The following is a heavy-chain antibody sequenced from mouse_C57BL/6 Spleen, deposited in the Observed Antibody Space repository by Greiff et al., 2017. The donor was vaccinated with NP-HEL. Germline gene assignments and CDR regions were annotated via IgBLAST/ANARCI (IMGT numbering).Heavy chain of an antibody. CDR3: ARGGPAYYFDY. CDR1: GYTFTSYW. CDR2: IHPNSGST. V-gene: IGHV1-64*01. Sequence: VQLQQSGAELVKPGASVKLSCKASGYTFTSYWMHWVKQRPGQGLEWIGMIHPNSGSTNYNEKFKSKATLTVDKSSSTAYMQLSSLTSEDSAVYYCARGGPAYYFDYWGQGTTLTVSS. J-gene: IGHJ2*01.